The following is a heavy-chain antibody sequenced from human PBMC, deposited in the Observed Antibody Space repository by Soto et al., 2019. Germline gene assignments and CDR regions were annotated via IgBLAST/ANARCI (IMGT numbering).Heavy chain of an antibody. CDR1: GGSISSGDYY. CDR3: ARVVRFCSSPSCRGRNWFDP. CDR2: MFYTGTT. Sequence: PSETLSLTCSVSGGSISSGDYYWSWIRQPPGKGLEWIGYMFYTGTTYYNPSLKRRITISMDTSKTQFSLRLTSVTAADTAEYHCARVVRFCSSPSCRGRNWFDPWGQGTRVTVSS. J-gene: IGHJ5*02. V-gene: IGHV4-30-4*01. D-gene: IGHD2-2*01.